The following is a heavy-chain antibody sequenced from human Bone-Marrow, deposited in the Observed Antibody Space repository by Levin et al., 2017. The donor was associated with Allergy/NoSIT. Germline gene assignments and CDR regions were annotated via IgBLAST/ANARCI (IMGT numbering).Heavy chain of an antibody. D-gene: IGHD3-10*01. J-gene: IGHJ4*02. CDR3: AKEGDYYGAGTYSFDY. Sequence: GGSLRLSCAASGFSFSVSKMNWVRQAPGKGLEWVSSISSSSRYIYYADSLEGRFTISRDDATDSLYLQMTSLRAEDTAIYYCAKEGDYYGAGTYSFDYWGQGTPVTVSS. CDR2: ISSSSRYI. V-gene: IGHV3-21*01. CDR1: GFSFSVSK.